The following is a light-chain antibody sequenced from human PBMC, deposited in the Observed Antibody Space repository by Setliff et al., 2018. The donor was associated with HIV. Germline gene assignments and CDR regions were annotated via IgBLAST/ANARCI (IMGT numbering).Light chain of an antibody. V-gene: IGLV2-14*03. CDR1: SSDVGGFDY. CDR2: DVT. J-gene: IGLJ1*01. CDR3: TSYTRNTTDV. Sequence: QSVLTQPASVSGSPGQSITTSCTGTSSDVGGFDYVSWYQQHPGKAPKLMIYDVTNRPSGVSNRFSASKSGNTASLTISGLQAEDEADYYCTSYTRNTTDVFGTGTKVTVL.